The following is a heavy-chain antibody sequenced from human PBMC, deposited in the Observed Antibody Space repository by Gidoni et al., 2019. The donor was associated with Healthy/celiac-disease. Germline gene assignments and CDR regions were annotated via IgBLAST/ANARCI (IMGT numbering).Heavy chain of an antibody. CDR2: IWYDGSNK. Sequence: QVQLVESGGGVVQPGRSLRLSCAASGFTFSSYGMHWVRQAPGKGLEWVAVIWYDGSNKYYADSVKGRFTISRDNSKNTLYLQMNSLRAEDTAVYYCARDITMVRGACMDVWGQGTTVTVSS. CDR1: GFTFSSYG. J-gene: IGHJ6*02. CDR3: ARDITMVRGACMDV. V-gene: IGHV3-33*01. D-gene: IGHD3-10*01.